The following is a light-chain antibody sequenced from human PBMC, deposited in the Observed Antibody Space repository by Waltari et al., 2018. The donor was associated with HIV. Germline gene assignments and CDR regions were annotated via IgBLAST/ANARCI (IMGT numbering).Light chain of an antibody. CDR2: DED. CDR3: QVWDIITDEVI. V-gene: IGLV3-21*01. J-gene: IGLJ2*01. Sequence: SYVLTQSPSVSVAPGQTAIITCGGNNIGSKRVHWYQQRPGQAPVLIIFDEDDRPSWIPERFSGSNAGDTATLSISRVEARDEADYFCQVWDIITDEVIFGGGTKMTVL. CDR1: NIGSKR.